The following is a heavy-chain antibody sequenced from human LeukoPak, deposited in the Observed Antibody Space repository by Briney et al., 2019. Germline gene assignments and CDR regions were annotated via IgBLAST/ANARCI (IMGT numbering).Heavy chain of an antibody. D-gene: IGHD1-14*01. CDR3: ARGYNYWAPVV. CDR2: INPNTGGT. Sequence: ASVKVSCKASGYTFTDYYIHWVRQAPGQGLEWMGWINPNTGGTNYAQKFQGWVTMTGDTSISTAYMELFRLRSDDTAVYYCARGYNYWAPVVWGQGTTVTVSS. J-gene: IGHJ6*02. V-gene: IGHV1-2*04. CDR1: GYTFTDYY.